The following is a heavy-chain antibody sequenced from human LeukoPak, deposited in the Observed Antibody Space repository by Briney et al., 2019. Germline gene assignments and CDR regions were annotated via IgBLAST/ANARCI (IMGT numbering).Heavy chain of an antibody. V-gene: IGHV1-8*03. CDR3: ARGVGYCSSTSCYDAFDI. Sequence: GASVKVSCKASEYTFTSYVINWVRQATGQGLEWMGWMNPNSGNTGYAQKFQGRVTITRNTSISTAYMELSSLRSEDTAVYYCARGVGYCSSTSCYDAFDIWGQGTMVTVSS. CDR1: EYTFTSYV. D-gene: IGHD2-2*01. J-gene: IGHJ3*02. CDR2: MNPNSGNT.